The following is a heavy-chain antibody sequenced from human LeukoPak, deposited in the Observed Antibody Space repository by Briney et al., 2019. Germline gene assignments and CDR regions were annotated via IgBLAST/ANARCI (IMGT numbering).Heavy chain of an antibody. J-gene: IGHJ4*02. Sequence: GASVPVSCKFSGYTLTQLSMHWVRQAPGKGLEWMGGFDPGDGETIYPQKFQGRVTKTEDPSTHTAYMELSSLRSEDTAVYYCATLPFSGSYYVDVLSRLYYFDYWGQGTLVTVSS. D-gene: IGHD1-26*01. CDR1: GYTLTQLS. CDR2: FDPGDGET. CDR3: ATLPFSGSYYVDVLSRLYYFDY. V-gene: IGHV1-24*01.